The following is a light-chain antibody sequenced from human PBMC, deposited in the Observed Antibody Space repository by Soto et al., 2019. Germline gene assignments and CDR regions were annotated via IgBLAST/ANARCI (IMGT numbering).Light chain of an antibody. V-gene: IGLV2-23*01. CDR1: SSDVGSYNF. CDR2: EGS. J-gene: IGLJ1*01. Sequence: QSALTQPASVSGSPGQSITISCTGTSSDVGSYNFVSWYQQHPGKAPKVMIYEGSERPSGVSNRFSGSKSGNTASLTISGLQAEDEADYYCCSYAGSSTWVFGTGTKLTVL. CDR3: CSYAGSSTWV.